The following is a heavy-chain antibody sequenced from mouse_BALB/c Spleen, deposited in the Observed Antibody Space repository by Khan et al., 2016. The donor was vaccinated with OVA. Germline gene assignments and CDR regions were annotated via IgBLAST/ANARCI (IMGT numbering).Heavy chain of an antibody. J-gene: IGHJ3*01. CDR3: EREGLDAFAY. Sequence: HLTHSGPGLVAPSQSLSITCTVSGFSLTSYDVYWIRQPPGKGLECLGVIGAGGSTNYNSALMSRLSISKDNSKSQVFLKMNSLQTDDTEMYYCEREGLDAFAYWGQGNKVTV. D-gene: IGHD3-1*01. CDR1: GFSLTSYD. V-gene: IGHV2-9*02. CDR2: IGAGGST.